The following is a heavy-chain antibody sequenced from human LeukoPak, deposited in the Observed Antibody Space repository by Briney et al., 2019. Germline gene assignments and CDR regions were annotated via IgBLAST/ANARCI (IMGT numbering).Heavy chain of an antibody. CDR1: GFTFSSYA. CDR2: ISYDGSNK. J-gene: IGHJ6*02. Sequence: GGSLRLSCAASGFTFSSYAMHWLRQAPGKGLEWVAVISYDGSNKYYADSVKGRFTISRDNSKNTLYLQMNSLRAEDTAVYYCAASLHWSTYYYCGMDVWGQGTTVTVSS. CDR3: AASLHWSTYYYCGMDV. D-gene: IGHD2-15*01. V-gene: IGHV3-30-3*01.